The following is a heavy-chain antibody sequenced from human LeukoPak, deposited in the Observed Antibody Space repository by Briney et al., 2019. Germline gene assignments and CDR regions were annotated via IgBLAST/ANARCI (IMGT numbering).Heavy chain of an antibody. J-gene: IGHJ5*02. V-gene: IGHV3-48*03. CDR3: ARGPEGYCSGGSCYGGWFDP. D-gene: IGHD2-15*01. Sequence: PGGSLRLSCAASGFTFSSYERNWVRQAPGKGLEWVSYISSSGSTIYYADSVKGRFTISRDNAKNSLYLQMNSLRAEDTAVYYCARGPEGYCSGGSCYGGWFDPWGQGTLVTVSS. CDR1: GFTFSSYE. CDR2: ISSSGSTI.